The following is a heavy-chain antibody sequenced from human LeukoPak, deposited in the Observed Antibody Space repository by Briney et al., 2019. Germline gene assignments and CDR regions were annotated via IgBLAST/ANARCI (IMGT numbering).Heavy chain of an antibody. J-gene: IGHJ3*02. D-gene: IGHD3-22*01. CDR1: GGSISSYY. CDR2: IYTSGST. V-gene: IGHV4-4*07. CDR3: ARDVPITMILAGAFDI. Sequence: PSETLSLTCTVSGGSISSYYWSWIRQPAGKGLEWIGRIYTSGSTNYNPSLKSRVTMSVDTSKNQFSLKLSSVTAADTAVYYCARDVPITMILAGAFDIWGQGTMVTVSS.